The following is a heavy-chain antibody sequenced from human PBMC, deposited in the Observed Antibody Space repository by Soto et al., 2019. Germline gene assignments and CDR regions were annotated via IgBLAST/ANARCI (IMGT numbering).Heavy chain of an antibody. CDR1: GFTFSTYA. CDR3: AKWNGGFDY. J-gene: IGHJ4*02. CDR2: VSASGLNT. D-gene: IGHD3-16*01. V-gene: IGHV3-23*01. Sequence: PGGFLRLSCAASGFTFSTYAMAWVRQAPGKGLEWVSGVSASGLNTDYADPVKGRFYISRDNSKNTVSLHMNSLRAEDTAVYYCAKWNGGFDYWGQGTLVTVSS.